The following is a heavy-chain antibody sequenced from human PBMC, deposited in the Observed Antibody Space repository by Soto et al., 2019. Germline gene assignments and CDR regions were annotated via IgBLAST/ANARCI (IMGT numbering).Heavy chain of an antibody. CDR1: GASIRSYH. CDR3: AKDVSSRRWFDP. Sequence: QVQLRESGPGLVKPSETLSLTCAVSGASIRSYHWSWIRQPAGKGLEWIGRMQHTGNTNYNPSLKSRVTMSVDTSKNQISLNMTSVTAADTAVYFCAKDVSSRRWFDPWGQGILVTVSS. CDR2: MQHTGNT. V-gene: IGHV4-4*07. J-gene: IGHJ5*02. D-gene: IGHD3-16*01.